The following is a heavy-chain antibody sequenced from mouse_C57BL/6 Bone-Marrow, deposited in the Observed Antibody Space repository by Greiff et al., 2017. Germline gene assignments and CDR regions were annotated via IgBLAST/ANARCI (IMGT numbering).Heavy chain of an antibody. J-gene: IGHJ3*01. CDR2: ISDGGSYT. Sequence: EVKLVESGGGLVKPGGSLKLSCAASGFTFSSYAMSWVRQTPEKRLEWVATISDGGSYTYYPDNVKGRFTISRDNAKNNLYLQMRHLKSEDTAMYYCAKLFAYWGQGTLVTVSA. CDR3: AKLFAY. V-gene: IGHV5-4*03. CDR1: GFTFSSYA.